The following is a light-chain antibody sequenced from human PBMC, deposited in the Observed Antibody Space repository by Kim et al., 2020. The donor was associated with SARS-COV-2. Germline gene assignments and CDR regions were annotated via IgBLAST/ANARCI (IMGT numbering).Light chain of an antibody. CDR1: DSNLGAGFD. V-gene: IGLV1-40*01. J-gene: IGLJ3*02. CDR3: QSYDINLRGWV. CDR2: ANT. Sequence: QSVLTQPPSVSGAPGQRVTISCTGSDSNLGAGFDVHWYQHLPGTAPKLLVFANTYWPSGVARFSGSKSGTSASLAINGLQADDEAHYYCQSYDINLRGWVFGGGTQLTVL.